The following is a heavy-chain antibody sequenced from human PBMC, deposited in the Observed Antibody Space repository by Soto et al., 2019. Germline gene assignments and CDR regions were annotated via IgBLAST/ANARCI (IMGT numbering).Heavy chain of an antibody. J-gene: IGHJ5*02. CDR3: ARDPLPPISATGFYCFDP. CDR1: GFTFSDYY. CDR2: ISSGSSYT. V-gene: IGHV3-11*06. Sequence: QVQLVESGGGLVKPGGSLRLSCAASGFTFSDYYMSWIRQAPGKGLEWVSYISSGSSYTNYADSVKGRFSISRDNAKNALNLNTNSLRAEDTAVYYCARDPLPPISATGFYCFDPWGQGSLVTVSS. D-gene: IGHD6-13*01.